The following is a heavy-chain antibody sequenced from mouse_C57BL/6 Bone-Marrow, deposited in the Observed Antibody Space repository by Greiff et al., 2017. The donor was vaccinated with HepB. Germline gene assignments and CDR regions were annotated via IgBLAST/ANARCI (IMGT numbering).Heavy chain of an antibody. CDR3: ASYGSSPYYAMDY. Sequence: VKLQESGPGLVAPSQSLSITCTVSGFSLTSYAISWVRQPPGKGLEWLGVIWTGGGTNYNSALKSRLSISKDNSKSQVFLKMNSLQTDDTARYYCASYGSSPYYAMDYWGQGTSVTVSS. CDR2: IWTGGGT. D-gene: IGHD1-1*01. J-gene: IGHJ4*01. CDR1: GFSLTSYA. V-gene: IGHV2-9-1*01.